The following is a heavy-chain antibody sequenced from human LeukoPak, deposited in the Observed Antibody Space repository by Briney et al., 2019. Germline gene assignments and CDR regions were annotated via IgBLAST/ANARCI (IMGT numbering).Heavy chain of an antibody. Sequence: SETLSLTCAVYGGSFSGYYWSWIRQPPGKGLEWIGEINHRGGTNYNPSLKSRVTISVDTSKNQFSLKLSSVTAADTAVYYCASPKGGASGWYRNDAFDIWGQGTMVTVSS. V-gene: IGHV4-34*01. CDR3: ASPKGGASGWYRNDAFDI. CDR2: INHRGGT. D-gene: IGHD6-19*01. CDR1: GGSFSGYY. J-gene: IGHJ3*02.